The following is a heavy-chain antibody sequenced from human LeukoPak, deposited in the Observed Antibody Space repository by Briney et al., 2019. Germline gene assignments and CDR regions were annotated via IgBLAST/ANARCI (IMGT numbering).Heavy chain of an antibody. CDR1: GFTFSNYV. D-gene: IGHD5-24*01. J-gene: IGHJ4*02. V-gene: IGHV3-23*01. CDR3: VKGRGDGYIYPLLFDY. CDR2: ISSSGGST. Sequence: GGSLRLSCAASGFTFSNYVMSWVRQAPGKGLEWVSGISSSGGSTYYADSVKGRFTISRDNSKNTLYLQMNSLRAEDTAVYYCVKGRGDGYIYPLLFDYWGQGTLVTVSS.